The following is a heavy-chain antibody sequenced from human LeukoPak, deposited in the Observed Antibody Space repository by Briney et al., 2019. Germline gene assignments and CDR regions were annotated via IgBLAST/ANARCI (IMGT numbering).Heavy chain of an antibody. V-gene: IGHV3-23*01. CDR3: AKDAKYHPPPRDGYNYFGDY. Sequence: PGGSLRLSCAASGFTFSSYAMSWVRQAPGKGLEWVSAISGSGGSTYYADSVKGRFTISRDNSKNTLYLQMNSLRAEDTAVYYCAKDAKYHPPPRDGYNYFGDYWGQGTLVTVSS. CDR2: ISGSGGST. D-gene: IGHD5-24*01. J-gene: IGHJ4*02. CDR1: GFTFSSYA.